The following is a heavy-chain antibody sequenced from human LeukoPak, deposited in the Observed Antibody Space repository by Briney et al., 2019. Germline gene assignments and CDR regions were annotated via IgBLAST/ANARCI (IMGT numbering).Heavy chain of an antibody. Sequence: ASVTVSCTASGYTFTSYGISWVRQAPGQGLEWMGWMNAYNDNTNYAQKFQGRVTMTTDTPTSTAYMELRNLRSDDTAVYYCAREPTVTNGGGNFFYYWGQGTLVTVSS. D-gene: IGHD4-17*01. CDR3: AREPTVTNGGGNFFYY. V-gene: IGHV1-18*01. CDR1: GYTFTSYG. J-gene: IGHJ4*02. CDR2: MNAYNDNT.